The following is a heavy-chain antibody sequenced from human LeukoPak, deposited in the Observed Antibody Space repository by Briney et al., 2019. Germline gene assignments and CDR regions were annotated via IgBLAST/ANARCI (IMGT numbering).Heavy chain of an antibody. V-gene: IGHV3-9*01. J-gene: IGHJ4*02. CDR1: GFTFDDYA. D-gene: IGHD6-19*01. CDR3: AKSASGLGPLDFDY. CDR2: ISWNSGSI. Sequence: GRSLRLSCAASGFTFDDYAMHWVRQAPGKGLEWVSGISWNSGSIGYADSVKGRFTISRDNAKNSLYLQMNSLRAEDTALFYCAKSASGLGPLDFDYWGQGTLVTVSS.